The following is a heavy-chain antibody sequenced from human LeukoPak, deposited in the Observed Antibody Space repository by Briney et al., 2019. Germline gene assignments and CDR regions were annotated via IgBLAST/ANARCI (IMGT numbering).Heavy chain of an antibody. CDR1: GGSISSYY. CDR2: IYYSGST. J-gene: IGHJ3*02. Sequence: SETLSLTCTVSGGSISSYYWSWIRQPPGKGLEWIGYIYYSGSTNYNPSLKSRVTISVDTSKNQFSLKLSSVTAADTAVYYCARAIGYCSSTSCWDAFDIWGQGTMVTVSS. V-gene: IGHV4-59*01. D-gene: IGHD2-2*01. CDR3: ARAIGYCSSTSCWDAFDI.